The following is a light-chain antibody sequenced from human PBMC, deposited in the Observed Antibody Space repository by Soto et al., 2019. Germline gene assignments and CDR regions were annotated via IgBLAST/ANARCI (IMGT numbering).Light chain of an antibody. Sequence: EIVMTQSPGTLSVSPGERVTLSCRASQSVGNNLAWHQQKPGQAPRLLIYGAPSRATGFPARFSGSGSGTEFTLTISSLQSEDFAVYYCQQYNGWPITFGQGTRLEI. CDR1: QSVGNN. CDR3: QQYNGWPIT. J-gene: IGKJ5*01. CDR2: GAP. V-gene: IGKV3-15*01.